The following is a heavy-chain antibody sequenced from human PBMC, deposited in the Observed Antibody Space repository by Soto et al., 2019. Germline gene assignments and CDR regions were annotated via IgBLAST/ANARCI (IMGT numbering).Heavy chain of an antibody. V-gene: IGHV1-18*01. CDR1: GYTFINYG. CDR2: ISAYNDDT. CDR3: TSVGVGACAGRYSYGYSPPGHDAMGV. Sequence: QVQLVQSGTEVKKPGASVKVSCKTSGYTFINYGISWVRQAPGQGPEWMGWISAYNDDTKYAQKFQGRVTMSTDTATRTGYVELRSVGADGAAIYYCTSVGVGACAGRYSYGYSPPGHDAMGVWGQGTNVTVSS. J-gene: IGHJ6*02. D-gene: IGHD5-18*01.